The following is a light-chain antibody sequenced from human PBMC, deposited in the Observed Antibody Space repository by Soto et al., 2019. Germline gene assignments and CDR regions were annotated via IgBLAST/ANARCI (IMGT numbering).Light chain of an antibody. CDR1: QDIGSH. CDR3: HQFRSFPIT. J-gene: IGKJ5*01. CDR2: FAS. V-gene: IGKV1D-16*01. Sequence: DIQMTQSPCSLSASVWDIVTITCRASQDIGSHLSWYQQKPEKAPKSLIYFASTLQSGVPSRFSASGSGTDFILTISSLQPEDFATYYCHQFRSFPITFGQGTRLEN.